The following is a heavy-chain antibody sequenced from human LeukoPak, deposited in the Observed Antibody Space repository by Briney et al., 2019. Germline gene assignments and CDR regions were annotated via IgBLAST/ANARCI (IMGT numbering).Heavy chain of an antibody. V-gene: IGHV4-31*03. CDR3: ARGHYGPGIGTYPN. J-gene: IGHJ4*02. CDR2: IYYSGST. D-gene: IGHD3-10*01. Sequence: SETLSLTCTVSGGSISSGGYYWSSIRQHPGKGLEWIGYIYYSGSTYYNPSLKSRVTISVDTSKNQFSLKLSSVTAADTAVYYCARGHYGPGIGTYPNWGQGTLVTVSA. CDR1: GGSISSGGYY.